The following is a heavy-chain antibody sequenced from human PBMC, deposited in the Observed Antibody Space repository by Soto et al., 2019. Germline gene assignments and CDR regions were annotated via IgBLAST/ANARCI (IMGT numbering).Heavy chain of an antibody. CDR2: ISSSSSTI. CDR3: ARDRLGLDY. Sequence: EVQLVESGGGLVQPGGSLRLSCAASGFTFSSYSMNWVRQAPGKGLEWVSYISSSSSTIYYADSVKGRFTISSDNAKNALYLQMNSLRAEDTAVYYCARDRLGLDYWGQGTLVTVSS. V-gene: IGHV3-48*01. CDR1: GFTFSSYS. J-gene: IGHJ4*02. D-gene: IGHD1-26*01.